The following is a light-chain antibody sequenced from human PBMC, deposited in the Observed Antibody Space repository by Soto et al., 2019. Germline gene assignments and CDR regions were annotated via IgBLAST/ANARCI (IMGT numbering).Light chain of an antibody. J-gene: IGKJ5*01. V-gene: IGKV1-9*01. Sequence: DIQLTQSPSFLSASVGDRVTITCRASQGISSYLAWYQQKPVKAPKLLIYAASTLQSRVPSRFSGSGSGTEFTLTISSLQPEDFATYYCQHLDSYSTFGQGTRLEIK. CDR2: AAS. CDR1: QGISSY. CDR3: QHLDSYST.